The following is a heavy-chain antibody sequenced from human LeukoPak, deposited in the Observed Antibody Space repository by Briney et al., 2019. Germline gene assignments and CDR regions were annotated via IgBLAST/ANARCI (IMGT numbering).Heavy chain of an antibody. Sequence: SETLSLTCTVSGGSISSSSYYWGWIRQPPGKGLEWIGSIYYSGSTYYNPSLKSRVTMSVDTSKNQFSLKLSSVTAADTAVYYCASGYSSGSKKYYFDYWGQGTLVTVSS. D-gene: IGHD6-19*01. J-gene: IGHJ4*02. CDR1: GGSISSSSYY. CDR2: IYYSGST. CDR3: ASGYSSGSKKYYFDY. V-gene: IGHV4-39*01.